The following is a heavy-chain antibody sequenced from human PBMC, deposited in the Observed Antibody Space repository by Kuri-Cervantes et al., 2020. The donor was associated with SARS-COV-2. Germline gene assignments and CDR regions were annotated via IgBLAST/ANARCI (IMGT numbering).Heavy chain of an antibody. J-gene: IGHJ6*02. CDR3: ARGGLGGQLVDGMDV. CDR1: GFAFSDYY. Sequence: SLKISCRASGFAFSDYYMSWIRQAPGKGLEWVSYISSSGSTIYYADSVKGRFTISRDNAKNTLYLQMNSLRAEDTAVYYCARGGLGGQLVDGMDVWGQATTVTVSS. CDR2: ISSSGSTI. V-gene: IGHV3-11*04. D-gene: IGHD6-6*01.